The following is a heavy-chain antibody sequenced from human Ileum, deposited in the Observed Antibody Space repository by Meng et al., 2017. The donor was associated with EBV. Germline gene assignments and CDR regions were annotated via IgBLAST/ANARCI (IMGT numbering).Heavy chain of an antibody. CDR1: GGSIISFY. D-gene: IGHD3-10*01. CDR3: ARGIYGSGSPSP. CDR2: IFSSGST. V-gene: IGHV4-59*01. Sequence: QVQLQAAAPGLVKPSGPRSLTFTVSGGSIISFYWSWIPQSPGKGLEYIGYIFSSGSTNYNPSLESRFTISEDTSKNQIFLNLTSVTTADTAVYYCARGIYGSGSPSPWGQGTLVTVS. J-gene: IGHJ5*02.